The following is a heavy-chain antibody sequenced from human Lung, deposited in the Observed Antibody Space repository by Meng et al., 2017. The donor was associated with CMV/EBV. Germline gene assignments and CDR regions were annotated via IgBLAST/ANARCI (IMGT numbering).Heavy chain of an antibody. Sequence: QEQLQEPGPGLVKPSQTPSPTCAISGDSVSSNIAAWNGIRQSPSRGLEWLGRTYYRSKWYNGYAVSVKSRITINPDTSKNQFSLQLNSVTPEDTAMYYCARSGSSGWIDYWGQGTLVTVSS. V-gene: IGHV6-1*01. D-gene: IGHD6-19*01. CDR3: ARSGSSGWIDY. J-gene: IGHJ4*02. CDR1: GDSVSSNIAA. CDR2: TYYRSKWYN.